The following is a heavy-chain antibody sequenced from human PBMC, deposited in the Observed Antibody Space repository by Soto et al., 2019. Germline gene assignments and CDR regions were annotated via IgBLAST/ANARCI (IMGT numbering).Heavy chain of an antibody. Sequence: QVQLVESGGGVVQPGRSLRLSCAASGFTFSSYAMHWVRQAPGKGLEWVAVISYDGSNKYYADSVKGRFTISRDNSKNTLYLQMNSLRAEDTAVYYCARTPSRVLIAVAGILHYGGQGTLVTVSS. D-gene: IGHD6-19*01. V-gene: IGHV3-30-3*01. CDR3: ARTPSRVLIAVAGILHY. CDR2: ISYDGSNK. CDR1: GFTFSSYA. J-gene: IGHJ4*02.